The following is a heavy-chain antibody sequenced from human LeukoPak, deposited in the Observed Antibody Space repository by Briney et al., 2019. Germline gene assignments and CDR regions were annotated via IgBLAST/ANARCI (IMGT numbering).Heavy chain of an antibody. V-gene: IGHV4-30-2*01. D-gene: IGHD2-2*01. J-gene: IGHJ4*02. CDR1: GGSISSGGYY. CDR3: ARDPRGSTNTRFDY. Sequence: PSETLSLTCTVSGGSISSGGYYWSWIRQPPGKGLEWIGYIYHSGSTYYNPSLKSRVTISVDRSKNQFSLKLSSVTAADTAVYYCARDPRGSTNTRFDYWGQGTLVTVSS. CDR2: IYHSGST.